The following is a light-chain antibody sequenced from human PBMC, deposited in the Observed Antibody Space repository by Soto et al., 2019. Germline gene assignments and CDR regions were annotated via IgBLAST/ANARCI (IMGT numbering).Light chain of an antibody. CDR1: QSISRY. CDR3: QQYGDSPRT. J-gene: IGKJ1*01. V-gene: IGKV1-39*01. Sequence: DIQMTQSPSSLSASVGDSVPITFRASQSISRYLNWYQQKPGKAPKLLFYDAYRRATGTTDRFSVSGSGTDFTITISRLEPEDFAVYYCQQYGDSPRTFGQGTKVDIK. CDR2: DAY.